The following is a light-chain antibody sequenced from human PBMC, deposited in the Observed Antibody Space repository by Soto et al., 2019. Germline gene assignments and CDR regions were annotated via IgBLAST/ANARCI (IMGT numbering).Light chain of an antibody. CDR2: GAS. Sequence: EIVMTQSPATLSVSPGERATLSCRATQSVSSTLAWYQQKPGQTPRLLIYGASTRAPGIPVRFSGSGSGTEFTLTINSLQSEDFAVYYCQQYNNWPPYTFGQGNKLEI. J-gene: IGKJ2*01. CDR1: QSVSST. V-gene: IGKV3-15*01. CDR3: QQYNNWPPYT.